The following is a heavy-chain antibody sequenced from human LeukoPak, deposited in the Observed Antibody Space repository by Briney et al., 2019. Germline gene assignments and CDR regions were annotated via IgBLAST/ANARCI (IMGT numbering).Heavy chain of an antibody. J-gene: IGHJ4*02. Sequence: ASVKVSCKASGYTFTSYGISWVRQAPGQGLEWMGWISAYNGNTNYAQKLQGRVTMTTDTSTSTAYMELRSLRSDDTAVYYCARGDMITSGGVIVMPDYWGQGTLVTVSS. CDR2: ISAYNGNT. CDR1: GYTFTSYG. V-gene: IGHV1-18*01. CDR3: ARGDMITSGGVIVMPDY. D-gene: IGHD3-16*02.